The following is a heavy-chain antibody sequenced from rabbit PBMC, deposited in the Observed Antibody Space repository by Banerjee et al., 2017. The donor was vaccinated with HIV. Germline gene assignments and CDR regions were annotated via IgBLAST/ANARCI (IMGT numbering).Heavy chain of an antibody. CDR2: IYTGDDRT. V-gene: IGHV1S45*01. Sequence: QEQLVESGGGLVQPEGSLTLTCTVSGFSFSSSDYMCWVRQAPGKGLEWIGCIYTGDDRTYYASWAKGRFTISKTSSTTLTLQMTSLTAADTATYFCARDAGYAGFGVDFDLWGQGTLVTVS. CDR3: ARDAGYAGFGVDFDL. D-gene: IGHD4-2*01. J-gene: IGHJ4*01. CDR1: GFSFSSSDY.